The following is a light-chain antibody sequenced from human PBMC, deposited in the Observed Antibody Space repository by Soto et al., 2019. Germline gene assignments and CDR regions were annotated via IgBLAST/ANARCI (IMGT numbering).Light chain of an antibody. J-gene: IGKJ2*01. CDR3: QQSGSSPPFT. Sequence: EIVLTQSPGTLSLSPGERGTLSCRASQSLSSSDLAWYQQKPGQPPRLLIYAASRRATGISDRFSGSGSGTDFTLTISRLEPEDFAVYYCQQSGSSPPFTFGQGTKLEIK. CDR1: QSLSSSD. CDR2: AAS. V-gene: IGKV3-20*01.